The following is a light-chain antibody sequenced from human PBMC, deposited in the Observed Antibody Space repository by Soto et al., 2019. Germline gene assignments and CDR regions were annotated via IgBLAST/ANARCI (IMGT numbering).Light chain of an antibody. J-gene: IGLJ3*02. V-gene: IGLV4-69*01. CDR2: LNSDGSH. Sequence: QSVLTQSPSASASLGASVKLTCTLSSGHSTYAIAWHQQQPEKGPRYLMKLNSDGSHRKGDGVPDRFSGSSSGAERYLTISSLQSEDEADYYCQTWGTVIQVLGGGTKLTVL. CDR3: QTWGTVIQV. CDR1: SGHSTYA.